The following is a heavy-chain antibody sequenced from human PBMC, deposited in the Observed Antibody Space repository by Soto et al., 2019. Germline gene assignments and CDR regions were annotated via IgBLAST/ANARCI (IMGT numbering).Heavy chain of an antibody. CDR3: ARDHNGGNNLDY. CDR2: IYYSGST. J-gene: IGHJ4*02. V-gene: IGHV4-31*03. CDR1: GGSISSGGYY. D-gene: IGHD2-15*01. Sequence: SETLSLTCTVSGGSISSGGYYWSWIRQHPGKGLEWIGYIYYSGSTYYNPSLKSRVTISVDTSKNQFSLKLSSVTAADTAVYYCARDHNGGNNLDYWGQGTLVTVSS.